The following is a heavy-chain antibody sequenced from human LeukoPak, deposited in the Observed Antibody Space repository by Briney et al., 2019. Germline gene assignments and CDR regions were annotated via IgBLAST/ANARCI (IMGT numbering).Heavy chain of an antibody. D-gene: IGHD3-22*01. Sequence: GASVKVSCKASGYTFTGHYIHWVRQAPGQGLEWMGIINPSGGSTSYAQKFQGRVTMTRDMSTSTVYMELSSLRSEDTAVYYCAVVVWGPRGWFDPWGQGTLVTVSS. V-gene: IGHV1-46*01. J-gene: IGHJ5*02. CDR1: GYTFTGHY. CDR2: INPSGGST. CDR3: AVVVWGPRGWFDP.